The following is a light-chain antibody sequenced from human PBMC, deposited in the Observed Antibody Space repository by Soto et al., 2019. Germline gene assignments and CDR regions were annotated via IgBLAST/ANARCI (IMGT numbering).Light chain of an antibody. CDR3: QKYNTWPRT. Sequence: EIVMTQSPATLSVSPGERATLSCRASQSVSNNLAWYQQKPGQAPRLLIYGASTRATGIPARFSGSGSGTEFALTVSSLESEDVAVCYGQKYNTWPRTFGQGTKVAIK. V-gene: IGKV3-15*01. J-gene: IGKJ1*01. CDR2: GAS. CDR1: QSVSNN.